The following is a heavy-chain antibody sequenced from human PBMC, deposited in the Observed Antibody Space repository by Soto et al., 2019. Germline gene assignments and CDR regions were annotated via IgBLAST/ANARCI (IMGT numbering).Heavy chain of an antibody. Sequence: GGSLRLSCAASGFTFDDYTMHWVRQAPGKGLEWVSLISWDGGSTYYADSVKGRFTISRDNSKNSLYLQMNSLRTEDTALYYCAKAGYSSSQLLPAATLGGYYYYGMDVWGQGTTVTVSS. J-gene: IGHJ6*02. CDR2: ISWDGGST. CDR3: AKAGYSSSQLLPAATLGGYYYYGMDV. V-gene: IGHV3-43*01. CDR1: GFTFDDYT. D-gene: IGHD2-2*01.